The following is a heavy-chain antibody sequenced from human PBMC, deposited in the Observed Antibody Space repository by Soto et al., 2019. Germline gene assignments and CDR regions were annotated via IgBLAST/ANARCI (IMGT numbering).Heavy chain of an antibody. CDR2: IYYSGST. V-gene: IGHV4-39*01. J-gene: IGHJ4*02. D-gene: IGHD5-12*01. CDR1: GGSLSSSSYY. Sequence: PSETLSLTCTVSGGSLSSSSYYWGWIRQPPGKGLEWIGSIYYSGSTYYNPSLKSRVTISVDTSKNQFSLKLSSVTAADTAVYYCASFVSLRSPFDYWGQGTLVTVSS. CDR3: ASFVSLRSPFDY.